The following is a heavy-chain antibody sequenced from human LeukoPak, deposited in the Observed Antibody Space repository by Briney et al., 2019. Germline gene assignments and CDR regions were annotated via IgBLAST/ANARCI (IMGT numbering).Heavy chain of an antibody. J-gene: IGHJ4*02. D-gene: IGHD3-16*01. CDR1: GYTFTNYG. CDR3: ARAGGWAREDYKGYAFDI. V-gene: IGHV1-18*01. CDR2: ISPYNGNT. Sequence: ASVTVSCKASGYTFTNYGISWVRQAPAQGLEWMGWISPYNGNTNYAQRLQGRVTMTPDTSTNTVYMDLRSLRSEDTAVYYCARAGGWAREDYKGYAFDIWGQGTLVTVSS.